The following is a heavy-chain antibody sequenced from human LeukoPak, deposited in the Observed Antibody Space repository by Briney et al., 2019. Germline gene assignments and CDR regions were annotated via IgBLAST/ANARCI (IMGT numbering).Heavy chain of an antibody. J-gene: IGHJ4*02. V-gene: IGHV4-59*01. D-gene: IGHD2-2*01. Sequence: PSETLSLTCSVSCGSISSYYWRWIRQPPGKGLEWIGYIYYSGSTNYNPSLKSRVTISVDTSKNQFSLKLSSVTAADTAVYYCARGCSSTSCYGLYYFDYWGQGTLVTVSS. CDR2: IYYSGST. CDR3: ARGCSSTSCYGLYYFDY. CDR1: CGSISSYY.